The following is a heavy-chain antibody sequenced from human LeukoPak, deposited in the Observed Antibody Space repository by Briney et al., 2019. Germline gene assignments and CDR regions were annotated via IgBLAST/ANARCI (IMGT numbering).Heavy chain of an antibody. J-gene: IGHJ4*02. V-gene: IGHV3-33*01. CDR1: GFTFSSYG. CDR2: IWYDGSNK. D-gene: IGHD3-22*01. Sequence: GGSLRLSCAASGFTFSSYGMHWVRQAPGKGLEWVAVIWYDGSNKYYADSVKGRFTISRDNSKNTLYLQMNSLRAEDTAVYYCARDDYCYDSSGYRFDYWGQGTLVTVSS. CDR3: ARDDYCYDSSGYRFDY.